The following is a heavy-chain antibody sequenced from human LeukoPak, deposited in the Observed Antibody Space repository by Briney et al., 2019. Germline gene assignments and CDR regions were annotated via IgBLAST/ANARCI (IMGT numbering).Heavy chain of an antibody. V-gene: IGHV3-21*01. CDR3: ARENVDYDFWSGYPNWFDP. D-gene: IGHD3-3*01. J-gene: IGHJ5*02. CDR1: GFTFSSYS. CDR2: ISSSSSYI. Sequence: GGSLRLSCAASGFTFSSYSMNWVRQAPGKGLEWVSSISSSSSYIYYADSVKGRFTISRDNAKNSLYLQMNSLRAEDTAVYYCARENVDYDFWSGYPNWFDPWGQGTLVTVSS.